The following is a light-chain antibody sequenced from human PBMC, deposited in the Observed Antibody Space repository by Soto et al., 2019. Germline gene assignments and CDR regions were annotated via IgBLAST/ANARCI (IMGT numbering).Light chain of an antibody. Sequence: EIVLTQSPATLSVSPGERATLSCRASQSVGNNFAWYQQKPGQAPRLLIFATSTRATGVPARFSGSGSGTESTHTISSLQSEDFAVYYCQQYGDWPLTFGGGAKVEIE. CDR3: QQYGDWPLT. V-gene: IGKV3-15*01. CDR2: ATS. J-gene: IGKJ4*01. CDR1: QSVGNN.